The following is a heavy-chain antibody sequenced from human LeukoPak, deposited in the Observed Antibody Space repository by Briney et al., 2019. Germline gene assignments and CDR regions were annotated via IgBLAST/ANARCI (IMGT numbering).Heavy chain of an antibody. J-gene: IGHJ4*02. D-gene: IGHD6-19*01. Sequence: PSETLSLTCTVSGGSISSGGYYWSWIRQHPGKGLEWIGYIYYGGSTDYNPSLKSRVTISVDTSKNQFSLKLSSVTAADTAVYYCARSSVAGGVGYWGQGTLVTVSS. CDR1: GGSISSGGYY. CDR3: ARSSVAGGVGY. V-gene: IGHV4-31*03. CDR2: IYYGGST.